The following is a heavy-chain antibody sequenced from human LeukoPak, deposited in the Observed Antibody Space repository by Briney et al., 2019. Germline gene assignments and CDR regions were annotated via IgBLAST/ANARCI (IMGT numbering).Heavy chain of an antibody. Sequence: GESLKISCKASGYSFTRYWIAWVRQMPGKGLECMGIIYPGDSDTRYSPSLQGQVTISVDKSTNTAYLQWSSLKASDTAMYYCARRYSTSFPPSTYYYMDVWGKGTTVTVSS. CDR2: IYPGDSDT. CDR1: GYSFTRYW. CDR3: ARRYSTSFPPSTYYYMDV. V-gene: IGHV5-51*01. D-gene: IGHD6-6*01. J-gene: IGHJ6*03.